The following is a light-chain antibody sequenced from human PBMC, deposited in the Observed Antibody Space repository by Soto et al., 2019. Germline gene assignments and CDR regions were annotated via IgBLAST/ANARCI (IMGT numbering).Light chain of an antibody. CDR3: SAYTVSRTYV. CDR1: SSDVGAYNF. CDR2: NVY. J-gene: IGLJ1*01. Sequence: ALTQPASVSGSPGQSITISCTGTSSDVGAYNFVSWHQQHPGKAPKLMIYNVYDRPSGISYRFSGSKSGNTASLTISGLQGEDEADYYCSAYTVSRTYVFGTGTKVTV. V-gene: IGLV2-14*03.